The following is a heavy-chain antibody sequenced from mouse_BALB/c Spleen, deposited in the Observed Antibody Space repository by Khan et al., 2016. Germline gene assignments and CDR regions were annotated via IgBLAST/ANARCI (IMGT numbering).Heavy chain of an antibody. V-gene: IGHV1-7*01. CDR2: INPTTGYT. CDR3: VMRDFDV. CDR1: GNTFTSYW. J-gene: IGHJ1*01. Sequence: QVQLQQSGAELAKPGASVKMSCKASGNTFTSYWMHWVKQRPGQGLEWIGYINPTTGYTEDNQKFKDKATLTADKSSSTAYMQLSSPTFEDSAVYYCVMRDFDVWGAGTTVTVSS.